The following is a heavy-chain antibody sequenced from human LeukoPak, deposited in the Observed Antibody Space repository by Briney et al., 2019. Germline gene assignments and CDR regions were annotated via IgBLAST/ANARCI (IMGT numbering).Heavy chain of an antibody. CDR1: GFTFSSYG. V-gene: IGHV3-30*18. J-gene: IGHJ4*02. CDR2: ISYDGSNK. D-gene: IGHD6-19*01. Sequence: GGSLRLSCAASGFTFSSYGMHWVRQAPGKGLEWVAVISYDGSNKYYADSVKGRFTISRDSSKNTLYLQMNSLRVEDTAVYYCAKDLGIAVAPAGYFDYWGQGTLVTVSS. CDR3: AKDLGIAVAPAGYFDY.